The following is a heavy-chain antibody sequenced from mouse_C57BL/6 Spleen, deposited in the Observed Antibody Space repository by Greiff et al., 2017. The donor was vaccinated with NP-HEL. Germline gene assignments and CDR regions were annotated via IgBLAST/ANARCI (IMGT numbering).Heavy chain of an antibody. CDR1: GYAFSSYW. V-gene: IGHV1-80*01. CDR2: IYPGDGDT. J-gene: IGHJ2*01. Sequence: QVQLQQSGAELVKPGASVKISCKASGYAFSSYWMNWVKQRPGKGLEWIGQIYPGDGDTNYNGKFKGKATLTADKSSSTAYMQLSSLTSEDSAVYFCARNMDGNYDFDYWGQGTTLTVSS. D-gene: IGHD2-1*01. CDR3: ARNMDGNYDFDY.